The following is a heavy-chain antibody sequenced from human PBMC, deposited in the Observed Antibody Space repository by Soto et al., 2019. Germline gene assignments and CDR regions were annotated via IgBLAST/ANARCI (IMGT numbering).Heavy chain of an antibody. CDR3: AGRGRITIFGVVINPPYHYGMDV. CDR1: GYTFTSYY. Sequence: ASVKVSCTASGYTFTSYYMYWVRQAPGQGLEWMGIINPSGGSTSYAQKFQGRVTMTRDTSTSTVYMELSSLRSEDTAVYYCAGRGRITIFGVVINPPYHYGMDVWGQGTTVTVSS. CDR2: INPSGGST. V-gene: IGHV1-46*01. J-gene: IGHJ6*02. D-gene: IGHD3-3*01.